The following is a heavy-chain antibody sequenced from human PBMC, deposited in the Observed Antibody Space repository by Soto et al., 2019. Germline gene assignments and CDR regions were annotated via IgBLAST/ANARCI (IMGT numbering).Heavy chain of an antibody. CDR2: IYHSGST. CDR1: GGSISSSNW. D-gene: IGHD6-13*01. CDR3: ARGDSSSCYVDP. Sequence: TLSLTCAVSGGSISSSNWRSWVRQPPGKGLEWIGEIYHSGSTNYNPSLKSRVTISVDTSKNQFSLKLSSVTAADTAVYYCARGDSSSCYVDPWGPGTLVTVSS. V-gene: IGHV4-4*02. J-gene: IGHJ5*02.